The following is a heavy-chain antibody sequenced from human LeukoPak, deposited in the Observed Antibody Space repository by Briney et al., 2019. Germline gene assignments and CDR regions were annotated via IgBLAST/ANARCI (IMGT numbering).Heavy chain of an antibody. V-gene: IGHV1-24*01. CDR3: ATDLAVASPKTRD. J-gene: IGHJ4*02. D-gene: IGHD6-19*01. CDR2: FDPEDGET. Sequence: ASVKVSCKVSGYTLTELSMHWVRQAPGKGLEWMGGFDPEDGETIYAQKFQGRVTMTEDTSTDTAYMELSSLRSDDTAVYYCATDLAVASPKTRDWGQGTLVTVSS. CDR1: GYTLTELS.